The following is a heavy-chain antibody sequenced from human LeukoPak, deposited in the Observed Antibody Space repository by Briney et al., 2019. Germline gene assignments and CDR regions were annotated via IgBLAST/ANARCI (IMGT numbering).Heavy chain of an antibody. Sequence: SETLSLTCTVSGGSISSYYRSWIRQPPGKGLEWIGYIYYSGSTNYNPSLKSRVTISVDTSKNQFSLKLSSVTAADTAVYYCARRYNWNYGTYYYYGMDVWGQGTTVTVSS. V-gene: IGHV4-59*08. CDR3: ARRYNWNYGTYYYYGMDV. CDR2: IYYSGST. D-gene: IGHD1-7*01. J-gene: IGHJ6*02. CDR1: GGSISSYY.